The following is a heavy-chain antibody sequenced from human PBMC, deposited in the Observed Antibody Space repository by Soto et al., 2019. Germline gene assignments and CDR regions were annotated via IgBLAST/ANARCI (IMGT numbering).Heavy chain of an antibody. CDR3: IGSFPF. D-gene: IGHD3-10*01. Sequence: EVYLVESGGGLVEPGRSLRLSCTASGFPFGNFLMSWFRQAPGKGMEWVGFIRSQPYGGTAEYAASVRGRSTISRDDSKGIAYLQMNRLLTEDSGVYYCIGSFPFWGQGTLVTVSS. CDR2: IRSQPYGGTA. V-gene: IGHV3-49*03. CDR1: GFPFGNFL. J-gene: IGHJ4*02.